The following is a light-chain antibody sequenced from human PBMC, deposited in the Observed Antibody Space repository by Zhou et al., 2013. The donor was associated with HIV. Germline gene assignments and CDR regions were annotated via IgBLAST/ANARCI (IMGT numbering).Light chain of an antibody. J-gene: IGKJ1*01. Sequence: EIVMTQSPATLSVSPGERATLSCRASQSVGSNLAWYQQKPGQAPRLLIYGASTRATGIPTKFSGSGSGTEFTLTISSMQSEDFAVYYCQQYNNWPPWTFGQGPRWKSN. CDR2: GAS. CDR3: QQYNNWPPWT. V-gene: IGKV3-15*01. CDR1: QSVGSN.